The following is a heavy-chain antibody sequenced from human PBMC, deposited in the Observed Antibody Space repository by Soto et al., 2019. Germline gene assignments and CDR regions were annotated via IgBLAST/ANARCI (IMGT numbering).Heavy chain of an antibody. D-gene: IGHD2-2*01. CDR3: APGIVLVPAAMRPGWFDP. J-gene: IGHJ5*02. CDR1: RGTFSSYA. CDR2: IIPIFGTA. Sequence: ASVKVSCKASRGTFSSYAISWVRQAPRQGLEWMGGIIPIFGTANYAQKFQGRVTITADESTSTAYMELSSLRSEDTAVYYCAPGIVLVPAAMRPGWFDPWGQGTLVTVSS. V-gene: IGHV1-69*13.